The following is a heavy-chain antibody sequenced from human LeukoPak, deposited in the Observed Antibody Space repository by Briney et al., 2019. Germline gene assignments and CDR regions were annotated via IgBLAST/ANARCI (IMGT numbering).Heavy chain of an antibody. Sequence: GGSLRLSCAASGFTFRSYWMHWVRQAPGKGLVWVSRINSDGSTTTYADSVRGRFTISRDNAKHTLYLQMNSLRAEDTAVYYCERGGFDTIGFDYWGQGTLVTVSS. CDR3: ERGGFDTIGFDY. CDR1: GFTFRSYW. CDR2: INSDGSTT. D-gene: IGHD3-10*01. J-gene: IGHJ4*02. V-gene: IGHV3-74*01.